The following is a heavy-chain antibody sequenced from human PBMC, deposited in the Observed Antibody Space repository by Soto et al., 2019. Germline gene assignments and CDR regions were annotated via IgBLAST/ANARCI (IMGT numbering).Heavy chain of an antibody. Sequence: GGSLRLSCAASGFTFSSYGMHWVRQAPGKGLEWVAVISYDGSNKYYADSVKGRFTISRDNSKNTLYLQMNSLRAEDTAVYYCAKDQAGGYDLWRFDPWGQGTLVTVSS. CDR2: ISYDGSNK. CDR3: AKDQAGGYDLWRFDP. V-gene: IGHV3-30*18. CDR1: GFTFSSYG. D-gene: IGHD3-3*01. J-gene: IGHJ5*02.